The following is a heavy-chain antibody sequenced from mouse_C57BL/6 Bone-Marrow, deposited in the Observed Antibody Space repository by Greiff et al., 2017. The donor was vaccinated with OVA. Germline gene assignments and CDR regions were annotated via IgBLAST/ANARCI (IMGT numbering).Heavy chain of an antibody. CDR1: GYTFTSYW. CDR2: IDPSDSYT. J-gene: IGHJ2*01. CDR3: ARSACYLGFDY. V-gene: IGHV1-69*01. D-gene: IGHD3-1*01. Sequence: QVQLQQPGAELVMPGASVKLSCKASGYTFTSYWMHWVKQRPGQGLEWIGEIDPSDSYTNYNQKFKGKFTLTVDKSSSTAYMQLLSLTSEDSAVYYCARSACYLGFDYWGQGTTLTVSS.